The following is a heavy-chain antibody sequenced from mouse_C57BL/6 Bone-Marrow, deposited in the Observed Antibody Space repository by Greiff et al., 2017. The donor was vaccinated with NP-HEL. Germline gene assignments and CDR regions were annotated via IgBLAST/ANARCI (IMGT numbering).Heavy chain of an antibody. D-gene: IGHD2-2*01. J-gene: IGHJ1*03. CDR1: GYTFTSYG. CDR2: IYIGNGYT. Sequence: EVKLMESGAELVRPGSSVKMSCKTSGYTFTSYGINWVKQRPGQGLEWIGYIYIGNGYTEYNEKFKGKATLTSDTSSSTAYMQLSSLTSEDSAIYFCARERVMVTTGLYWYFDVWGTGTTVTVSS. V-gene: IGHV1-58*01. CDR3: ARERVMVTTGLYWYFDV.